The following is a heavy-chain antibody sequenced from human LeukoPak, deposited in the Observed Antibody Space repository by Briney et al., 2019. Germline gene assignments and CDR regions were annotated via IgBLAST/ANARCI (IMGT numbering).Heavy chain of an antibody. CDR1: GYTFTTYD. CDR3: ASNDPPDY. V-gene: IGHV1-69*13. J-gene: IGHJ4*02. Sequence: ASVKVSCKASGYTFTTYDINWVRQAPGQGLEWMGGIIPIFGTANYAQKFQGRVTITADESTSTAYMELSSLRSEDTAVYYCASNDPPDYWGQGTLVTVSS. CDR2: IIPIFGTA. D-gene: IGHD2-8*01.